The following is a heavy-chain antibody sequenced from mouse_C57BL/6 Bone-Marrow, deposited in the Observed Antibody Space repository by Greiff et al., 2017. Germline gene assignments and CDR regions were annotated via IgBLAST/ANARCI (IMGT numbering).Heavy chain of an antibody. CDR3: TTYYGSSAWFAY. CDR1: GFNITDDY. Sequence: EVQLQQSGAELVRPGASVKLSCTASGFNITDDYMHWVKQRPEQGLEWIGWIDPENGDTEYASKFQGKATITADTSSNTAYLQLSSLTSEDTAVYYGTTYYGSSAWFAYWGQGTLVTVTA. D-gene: IGHD1-1*02. J-gene: IGHJ3*01. V-gene: IGHV14-4*01. CDR2: IDPENGDT.